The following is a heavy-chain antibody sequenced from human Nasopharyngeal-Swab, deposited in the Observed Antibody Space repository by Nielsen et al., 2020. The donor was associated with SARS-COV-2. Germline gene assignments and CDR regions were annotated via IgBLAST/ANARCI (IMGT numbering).Heavy chain of an antibody. CDR3: AKDTSGSYSHFDY. CDR2: ISWNSGSI. J-gene: IGHJ4*02. V-gene: IGHV3-9*01. D-gene: IGHD1-26*01. CDR1: GFTFDDYA. Sequence: SLKISCAASGFTFDDYAMHWVRQAPGKGLEWVSGISWNSGSIGYADSVKGRFTTSRDNAKNSLYLQMNSLRAEDTALYYCAKDTSGSYSHFDYWGQGTLVTVSS.